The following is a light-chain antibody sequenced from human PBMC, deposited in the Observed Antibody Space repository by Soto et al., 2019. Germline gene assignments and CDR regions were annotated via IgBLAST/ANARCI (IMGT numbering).Light chain of an antibody. J-gene: IGKJ1*01. CDR3: QQLNSYPVT. Sequence: DIQLTQSPSFLSASAGDRVTITCRASQGIRIYLAWYQQKPGRAPKLLIYAASTLQSGVPSRFSGSGSGTEFTLTISSLQPEDFATYYCQQLNSYPVTFGHGTKVEIK. CDR1: QGIRIY. V-gene: IGKV1-9*01. CDR2: AAS.